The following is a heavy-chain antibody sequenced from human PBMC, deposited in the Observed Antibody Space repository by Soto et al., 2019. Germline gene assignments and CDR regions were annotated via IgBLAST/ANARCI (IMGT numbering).Heavy chain of an antibody. CDR2: ISYDGSNK. CDR1: GFTFSSYA. D-gene: IGHD3-22*01. Sequence: GGSLRLSCAASGFTFSSYAMHWVRQAPGKGLEWVAVISYDGSNKYYADSVKGRFTISRDNSKNTLYLQMNSLRAEDTAVYYCARVHFDYYDSSGYSPAGYWGQGTLVTVSS. J-gene: IGHJ4*02. V-gene: IGHV3-30-3*01. CDR3: ARVHFDYYDSSGYSPAGY.